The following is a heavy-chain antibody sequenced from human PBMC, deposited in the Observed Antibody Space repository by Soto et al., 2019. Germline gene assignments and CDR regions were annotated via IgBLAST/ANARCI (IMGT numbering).Heavy chain of an antibody. J-gene: IGHJ6*02. CDR3: ARFGSAPYYYYGVDV. D-gene: IGHD3-10*01. CDR1: GYLFTNYN. V-gene: IGHV1-18*01. CDR2: VSGYNGST. Sequence: QVQLVQSEPEVRKPGASVKVSCKASGYLFTNYNITWVRHAPGQGLEWMGWVSGYNGSTKYAQKFQDRVTMTTDTSTSTVYMELRSLRSDDTAVYYCARFGSAPYYYYGVDVWGQGTTVFVSS.